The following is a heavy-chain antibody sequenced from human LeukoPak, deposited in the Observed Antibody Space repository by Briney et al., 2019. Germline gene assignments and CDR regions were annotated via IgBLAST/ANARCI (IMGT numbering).Heavy chain of an antibody. CDR3: ATSSYDFWSGYSPPSFDY. D-gene: IGHD3-3*01. CDR1: GYTFTGYY. CDR2: INPNSGGT. J-gene: IGHJ4*02. Sequence: ASVKVSCKASGYTFTGYYMHWVRQAPGQGLEWMGWINPNSGGTNYAQKFQGRVTMTRDTSISTAYMELSRLRSDDTAVYYCATSSYDFWSGYSPPSFDYWGQGTLVTVSS. V-gene: IGHV1-2*02.